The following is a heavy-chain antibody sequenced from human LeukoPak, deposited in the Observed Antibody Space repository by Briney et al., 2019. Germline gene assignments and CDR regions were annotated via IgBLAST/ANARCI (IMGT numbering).Heavy chain of an antibody. J-gene: IGHJ4*02. CDR1: GGSISSYY. Sequence: SETLSLTCTVSGGSISSYYWSWIRQPPGKGLEWIGYIYYSGRTNYNPSLKSRVTISVDTSKNQFSLKLSSVTAADTAVYYCARVRAAGRYFDYWGQGTLVTVSS. D-gene: IGHD4-17*01. V-gene: IGHV4-59*01. CDR2: IYYSGRT. CDR3: ARVRAAGRYFDY.